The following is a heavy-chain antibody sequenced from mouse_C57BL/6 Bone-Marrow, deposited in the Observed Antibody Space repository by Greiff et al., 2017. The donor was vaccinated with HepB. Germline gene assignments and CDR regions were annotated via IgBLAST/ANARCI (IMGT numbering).Heavy chain of an antibody. CDR3: AREPRIYYYAMDY. Sequence: EVQLQQSGPGLVKPSQSLSLTCSVTGYSITSGYYWNWIRQFPGNKLEWMGYISYDGSNNYNPSLKNRISITRDTSKNQFFLKLNSVTTEDTATYYCAREPRIYYYAMDYWGQGTSVTVSS. CDR1: GYSITSGYY. V-gene: IGHV3-6*01. D-gene: IGHD2-10*02. J-gene: IGHJ4*01. CDR2: ISYDGSN.